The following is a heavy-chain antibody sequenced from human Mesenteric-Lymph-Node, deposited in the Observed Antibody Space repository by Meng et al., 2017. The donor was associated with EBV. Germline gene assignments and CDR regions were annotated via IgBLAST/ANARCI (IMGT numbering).Heavy chain of an antibody. V-gene: IGHV4-30-4*01. CDR2: IFYSGST. CDR3: ARVMTCNVISCFPDI. J-gene: IGHJ4*02. Sequence: QVQLQGSGPGLVKPSQTLSLTCTVSGASIGSDPYYWSSIRQPPGKGLECIGYIFYSGSTHYNPSLKSRVSMSVDTSRNHFSLRLTSVIAADTAIYYCARVMTCNVISCFPDIWGPGTLGTVAS. CDR1: GASIGSDPYY. D-gene: IGHD2-2*01.